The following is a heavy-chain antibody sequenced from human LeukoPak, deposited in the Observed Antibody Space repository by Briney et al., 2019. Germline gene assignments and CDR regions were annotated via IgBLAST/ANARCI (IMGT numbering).Heavy chain of an antibody. CDR3: SRDSSPRVVQVVYYAFDI. CDR2: IGSIGNTI. Sequence: GGSLRLSCTGSGFIFSRYEMNWVRQAPGKGLEWVTYIGSIGNTIYYAHCVKGRLTISTDNAKHSLYLQMNSLRGEDTSMYFCSRDSSPRVVQVVYYAFDIWGKGTMVTVSS. D-gene: IGHD1-1*01. J-gene: IGHJ3*02. V-gene: IGHV3-48*03. CDR1: GFIFSRYE.